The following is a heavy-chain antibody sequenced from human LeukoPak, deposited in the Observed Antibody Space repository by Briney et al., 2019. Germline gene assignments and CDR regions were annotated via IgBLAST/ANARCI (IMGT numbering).Heavy chain of an antibody. CDR3: ASFRRKIVVVPAEPNWYFDY. J-gene: IGHJ4*02. V-gene: IGHV4-39*01. Sequence: SSETLSLTCTVSGGSISSSSYYWGWIRQPPGKGLEWIGSIYYSGSTYYNPSLKSRVTISVDTSKNQFSLKLRSVTAADTAVYYCASFRRKIVVVPAEPNWYFDYWGQGTLVTVSS. CDR2: IYYSGST. CDR1: GGSISSSSYY. D-gene: IGHD2-2*01.